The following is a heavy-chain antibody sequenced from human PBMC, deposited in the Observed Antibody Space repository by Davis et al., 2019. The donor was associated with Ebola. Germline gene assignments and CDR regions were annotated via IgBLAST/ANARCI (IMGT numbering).Heavy chain of an antibody. Sequence: GESLKISCAASGFTFSSYAMHWVRQAPGKGLEWVAVISSDGSNKYYADSVKGRFTISRDNSKNTLYLQMNSLRAEDTAVYYCAKDATMIVVVPFDYWGQGTLVTVSS. J-gene: IGHJ4*02. V-gene: IGHV3-30*04. CDR1: GFTFSSYA. CDR3: AKDATMIVVVPFDY. CDR2: ISSDGSNK. D-gene: IGHD3-22*01.